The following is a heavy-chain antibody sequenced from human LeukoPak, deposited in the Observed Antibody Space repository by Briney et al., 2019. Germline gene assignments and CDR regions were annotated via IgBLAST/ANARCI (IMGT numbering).Heavy chain of an antibody. CDR2: INHSGST. CDR1: GGSFSGYY. V-gene: IGHV4-34*01. J-gene: IGHJ4*02. D-gene: IGHD5-24*01. Sequence: PSETLSLTCAVYGGSFSGYYWSWIRQPPGKGLEWIGEINHSGSTNYNPSLKSRVTISVDTSKNQFSLKLSSVTAADTAVYYCARGVKMATINLLIDYWGQGTLVTVPS. CDR3: ARGVKMATINLLIDY.